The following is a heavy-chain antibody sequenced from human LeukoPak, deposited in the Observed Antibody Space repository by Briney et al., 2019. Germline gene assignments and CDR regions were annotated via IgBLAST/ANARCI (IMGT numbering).Heavy chain of an antibody. CDR1: GGSISSSSYY. Sequence: PSETLSLTCTVSGGSISSSSYYWGWIRQPPGKGLDWIGYIYYSRSTNYNPSLKSQVTISVDTSKNQFSLKLSSVTAADTAVYYCAIDPQHYYDSSGYYNDAFDIWGQGTMVTVSS. D-gene: IGHD3-22*01. V-gene: IGHV4-61*01. CDR2: IYYSRST. J-gene: IGHJ3*02. CDR3: AIDPQHYYDSSGYYNDAFDI.